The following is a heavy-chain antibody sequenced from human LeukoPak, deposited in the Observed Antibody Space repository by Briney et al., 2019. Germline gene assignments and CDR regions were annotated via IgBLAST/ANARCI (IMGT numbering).Heavy chain of an antibody. V-gene: IGHV4-39*01. Sequence: SETLSLTCTVSGGSISSSSYYWGWIRQPPGKGLEWIGSIYYSGSTYYNPSLKSRVTISVDTSKNQFSLKLSPVTAADTAVYYCARSGLGPYYFDYWGQGTLVAVSS. CDR1: GGSISSSSYY. CDR3: ARSGLGPYYFDY. J-gene: IGHJ4*02. CDR2: IYYSGST. D-gene: IGHD3/OR15-3a*01.